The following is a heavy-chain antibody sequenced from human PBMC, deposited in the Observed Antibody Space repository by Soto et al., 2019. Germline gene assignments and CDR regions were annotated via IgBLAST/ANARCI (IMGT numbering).Heavy chain of an antibody. J-gene: IGHJ4*02. CDR3: AKKWGSSWSPFDY. CDR2: ISGSGGST. CDR1: GFTFSSYA. Sequence: LRLSCAASGFTFSSYAMSWVRQAPGKGLEWVSAISGSGGSTYYADSVKGRFTISRDNSKNTLYLQMNSLRAEDTAVYYCAKKWGSSWSPFDYWGQGTLVTVSS. D-gene: IGHD6-13*01. V-gene: IGHV3-23*01.